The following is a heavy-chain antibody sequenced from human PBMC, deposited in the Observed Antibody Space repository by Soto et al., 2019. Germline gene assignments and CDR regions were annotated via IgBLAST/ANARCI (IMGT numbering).Heavy chain of an antibody. J-gene: IGHJ5*02. CDR1: ADTFTSYY. CDR2: INPNGGST. Sequence: GASVKVTCKAPADTFTSYYIHWVRQAPGHGLEWMGIINPNGGSTRFAQTFQGRITMTRDTSTSTVYMELRSLRSEDTAIYYCARDWRWLGGWFDPWGQGTLVTVSS. D-gene: IGHD3-3*01. CDR3: ARDWRWLGGWFDP. V-gene: IGHV1-46*01.